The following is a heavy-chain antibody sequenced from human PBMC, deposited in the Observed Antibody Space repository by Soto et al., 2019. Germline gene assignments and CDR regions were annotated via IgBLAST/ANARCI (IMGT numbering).Heavy chain of an antibody. Sequence: PGGSLRLSCAAAGYTLSSYAMSWVRKAPGKGLEWVANISVHGSEKYYVDSVKGRFTISRDNAKNTLYLQMNSLRAEDTAVYYCARVRYQLLSLDYWGQGTLVTVSS. V-gene: IGHV3-7*01. CDR3: ARVRYQLLSLDY. CDR2: ISVHGSEK. J-gene: IGHJ4*02. D-gene: IGHD2-2*01. CDR1: GYTLSSYA.